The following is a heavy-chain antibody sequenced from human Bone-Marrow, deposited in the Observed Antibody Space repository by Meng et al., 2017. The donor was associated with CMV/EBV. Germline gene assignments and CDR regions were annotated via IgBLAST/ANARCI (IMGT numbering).Heavy chain of an antibody. CDR1: ELPFSGAW. CDR3: TSYRGAPRWHFDL. J-gene: IGHJ2*01. V-gene: IGHV3-15*04. CDR2: IEGRTDGGTI. D-gene: IGHD1-26*01. Sequence: SELPFSGAWMSWFRQVQGMGLEWVTRIEGRTDGGTIDYTTPVKGRFTISRDDSKNTLYLQMHSLKTEDTAVYYCTSYRGAPRWHFDLWGRGTLVTVSS.